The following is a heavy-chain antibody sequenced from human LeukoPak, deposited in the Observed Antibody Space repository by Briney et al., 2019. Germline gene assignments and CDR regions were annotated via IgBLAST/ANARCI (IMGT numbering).Heavy chain of an antibody. CDR3: ARIRTLEYYDFWSGYLDY. Sequence: PGRSLRLSCAASGFTFSSYSMNWVRQAPGKGLEWVSYISSSSSTIYYADSVKGRFTISRDNAENSLYLQMNSLRAEDTAVYYCARIRTLEYYDFWSGYLDYWGQGTLVTVSS. V-gene: IGHV3-48*04. J-gene: IGHJ4*02. D-gene: IGHD3-3*01. CDR1: GFTFSSYS. CDR2: ISSSSSTI.